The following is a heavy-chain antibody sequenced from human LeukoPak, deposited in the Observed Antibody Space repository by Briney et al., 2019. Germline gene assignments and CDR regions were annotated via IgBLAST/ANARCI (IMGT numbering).Heavy chain of an antibody. D-gene: IGHD3-22*01. CDR3: ANPPLYYYDSSGYPNTVFDY. CDR1: GFTVSSYA. V-gene: IGHV3-23*01. J-gene: IGHJ4*02. Sequence: GGSLRLSCAASGFTVSSYAMSWVRQAPGKGLEWVSAISGSGGSTYYADSVKGRFTISRDNSKNTLYLQMNSLRAEDTAVYYCANPPLYYYDSSGYPNTVFDYWGQGTLVTVSS. CDR2: ISGSGGST.